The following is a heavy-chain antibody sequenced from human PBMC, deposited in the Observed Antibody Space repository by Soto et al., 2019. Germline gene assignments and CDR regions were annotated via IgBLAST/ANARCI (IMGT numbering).Heavy chain of an antibody. CDR1: GGTFSSYA. CDR3: ATPGIAARPGVGFDY. CDR2: IIPIFGTA. Sequence: ASVKVSCKASGGTFSSYAISWVRQAPGQGLEWMGGIIPIFGTANYAQEFQGRVTITADESTSTAYMELSSLRSEDTAVYYCATPGIAARPGVGFDYWGQGTLVTVSS. J-gene: IGHJ4*02. D-gene: IGHD6-6*01. V-gene: IGHV1-69*13.